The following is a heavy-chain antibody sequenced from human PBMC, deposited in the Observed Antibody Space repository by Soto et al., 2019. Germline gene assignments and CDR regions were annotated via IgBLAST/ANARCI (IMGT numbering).Heavy chain of an antibody. D-gene: IGHD3-3*02. CDR2: INQDGSDK. CDR3: ARVFSPIRWAYRAV. CDR1: EFRFSSYW. V-gene: IGHV3-7*01. J-gene: IGHJ6*03. Sequence: EVQLVESGGGLVQPGGSLRLSCTASEFRFSSYWMNWVRQSPGKGLEWVANINQDGSDKYYVDSVRGRFTISRDNAKNSLYLPMNNRRAEDTAGDDCARVFSPIRWAYRAVLGKGTTVAVSS.